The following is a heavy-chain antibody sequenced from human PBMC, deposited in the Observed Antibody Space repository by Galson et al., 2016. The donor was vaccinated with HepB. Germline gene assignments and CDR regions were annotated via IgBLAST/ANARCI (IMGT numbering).Heavy chain of an antibody. CDR1: GFDFNEYG. CDR3: AKGLAYCSGTSCLSYSDSPGVRMAV. Sequence: SLRLSCAVSGFDFNEYGMHWIRQAPGKGLEWLAVIWYDGNNKYYLNSVKGRFTISRDNSKNMLYLQLNSLRVEDTAVYYCAKGLAYCSGTSCLSYSDSPGVRMAVWGQGTTFTVSS. J-gene: IGHJ6*02. CDR2: IWYDGNNK. V-gene: IGHV3-33*06. D-gene: IGHD2-2*01.